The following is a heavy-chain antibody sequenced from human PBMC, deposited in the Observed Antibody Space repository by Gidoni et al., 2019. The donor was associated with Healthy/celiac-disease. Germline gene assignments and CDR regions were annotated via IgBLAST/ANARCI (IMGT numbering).Heavy chain of an antibody. CDR1: GGSISSYY. CDR3: AREDWRYCSSTSCYTGGYYYYGMDV. D-gene: IGHD2-2*02. V-gene: IGHV4-59*01. CDR2: IYYSGST. J-gene: IGHJ6*02. Sequence: QVQLQESGPGLVKPSETLSLTCTVSGGSISSYYWSWIRQPPGKGLEWIGYIYYSGSTNYNPSLKSRVTIAVDTSKNQFSLKLSSVTAADTAVYYCAREDWRYCSSTSCYTGGYYYYGMDVWGQGTTVTVSS.